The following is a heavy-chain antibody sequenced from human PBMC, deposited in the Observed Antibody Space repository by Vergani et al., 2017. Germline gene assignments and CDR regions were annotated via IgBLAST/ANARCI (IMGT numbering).Heavy chain of an antibody. CDR3: ARHGRKGFYGYEVVDY. V-gene: IGHV4-39*01. Sequence: HLQESGPGLVKPSETLPLTCTVSGDPISSCVFWGWLRQPPGKGLEWIGSFSYGESPTYSPSLQSRATISEDASKNQSSLRLTSVTAADTAIYYCARHGRKGFYGYEVVDYWGQGTLVTVSS. CDR2: FSYGESP. J-gene: IGHJ4*02. D-gene: IGHD5-18*01. CDR1: GDPISSCVF.